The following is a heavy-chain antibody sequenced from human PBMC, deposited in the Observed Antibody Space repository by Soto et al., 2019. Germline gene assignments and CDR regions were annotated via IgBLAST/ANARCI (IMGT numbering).Heavy chain of an antibody. Sequence: HPGGSLRLSCAASGFTFSSYGMHWVRQAPGKGLEWVAVISYDGSNKYYADSVKGRFTISRDNSKNTLYLQMNSLRAEDTTVYYCAKRLSGSKSFDYWGQGTLVTVSS. CDR1: GFTFSSYG. J-gene: IGHJ4*02. CDR2: ISYDGSNK. D-gene: IGHD1-26*01. V-gene: IGHV3-30*18. CDR3: AKRLSGSKSFDY.